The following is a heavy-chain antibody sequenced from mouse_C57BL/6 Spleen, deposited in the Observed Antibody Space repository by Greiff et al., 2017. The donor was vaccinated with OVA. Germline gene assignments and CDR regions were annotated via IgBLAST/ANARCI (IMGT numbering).Heavy chain of an antibody. CDR2: IYPRSGNT. J-gene: IGHJ4*01. CDR3: AREGLLLYAMDY. D-gene: IGHD2-10*01. V-gene: IGHV1-81*01. CDR1: GYTFTSYG. Sequence: VQLQQSGAELARPGASVKLSCKASGYTFTSYGISWVKQRTGQGLEWIGEIYPRSGNTYYNEKFKGKATLTADKSSSTAYMELRSLTSEDSAVYFCAREGLLLYAMDYWGQGTSVTVSS.